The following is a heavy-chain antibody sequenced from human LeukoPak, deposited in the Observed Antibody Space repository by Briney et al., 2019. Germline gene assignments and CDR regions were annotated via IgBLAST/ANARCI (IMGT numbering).Heavy chain of an antibody. V-gene: IGHV3-23*01. CDR2: ISGGGGST. CDR3: AKDRLVVVPAALDY. CDR1: GFTFSSYA. D-gene: IGHD2-2*01. J-gene: IGHJ4*02. Sequence: GGSLRLSCAAFGFTFSSYAMSWVRQAPGKGLEWVSAISGGGGSTYYADSVKGRFTISRDNSKNTLYLQMNSLRAEDTAVYYCAKDRLVVVPAALDYWGQGTLVTVSS.